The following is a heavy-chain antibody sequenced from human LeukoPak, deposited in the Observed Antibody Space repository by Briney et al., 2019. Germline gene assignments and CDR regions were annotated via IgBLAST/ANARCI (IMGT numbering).Heavy chain of an antibody. CDR2: ISGSGGST. CDR1: GFTFSSYG. CDR3: ARDYMIVDVGVAFDI. J-gene: IGHJ3*02. Sequence: GGSLRLSCAASGFTFSSYGMSWVRQAPGKGLEWVSAISGSGGSTYYADSVKGRFTISRDNSKNTLYLQMTSLRAEDTAVYYFARDYMIVDVGVAFDIWGQGTMVTVSS. D-gene: IGHD3-22*01. V-gene: IGHV3-23*01.